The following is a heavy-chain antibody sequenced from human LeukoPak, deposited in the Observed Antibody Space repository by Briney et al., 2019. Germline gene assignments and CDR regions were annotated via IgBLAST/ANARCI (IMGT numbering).Heavy chain of an antibody. Sequence: GGSLRLSCAASGFTFSSYWMNWARQAPGKGLEWVASINHNGNVNYYVDSVRGRFTISRDNAKNSLYLQMNSLRDEDTAVYYCARAGYSSGWYYFDYWGQGTLVTVSS. CDR3: ARAGYSSGWYYFDY. CDR1: GFTFSSYW. D-gene: IGHD6-19*01. CDR2: INHNGNVN. V-gene: IGHV3-7*01. J-gene: IGHJ4*02.